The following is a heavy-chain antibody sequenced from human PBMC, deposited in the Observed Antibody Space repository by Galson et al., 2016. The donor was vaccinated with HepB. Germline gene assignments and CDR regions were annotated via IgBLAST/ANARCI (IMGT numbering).Heavy chain of an antibody. CDR1: GVTVSNNY. CDR2: IYASGDK. D-gene: IGHD5-18*01. Sequence: SLRLSCAASGVTVSNNYMTWVRQTPGMGLEWVSAIYASGDKYYTDSVKGRFTISRDNSKNTLYLQMNNLRAEDTAVYYCARSGYNSGYLDSWGQGTQVTVSS. V-gene: IGHV3-53*01. CDR3: ARSGYNSGYLDS. J-gene: IGHJ4*02.